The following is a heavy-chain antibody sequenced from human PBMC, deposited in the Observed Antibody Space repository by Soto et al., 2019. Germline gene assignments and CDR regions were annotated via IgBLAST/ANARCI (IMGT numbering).Heavy chain of an antibody. V-gene: IGHV6-1*01. CDR3: AREGGSRPLRGYSSWGDYYYGMDV. D-gene: IGHD5-18*01. CDR2: TYYRSKWYN. Sequence: LSQTLSLTCVISGDSVSRNSAAWNWIRQSPSRGLEWLGRTYYRSKWYNDYAVSVKSRITINPDTSKNQFSLQLNSVTPEDTAVYYCAREGGSRPLRGYSSWGDYYYGMDVWGQGTTVTVSS. J-gene: IGHJ6*02. CDR1: GDSVSRNSAA.